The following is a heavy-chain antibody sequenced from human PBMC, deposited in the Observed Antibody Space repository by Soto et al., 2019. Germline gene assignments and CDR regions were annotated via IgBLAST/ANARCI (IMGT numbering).Heavy chain of an antibody. CDR2: ISNDGSNY. V-gene: IGHV3-30-3*01. Sequence: QVQLVESGGGVVQPGRSLRLSCAASGFTFTSYAMHWVRQAPGKGLEWVAVISNDGSNYYYADSVRGRCTISRDNTKNTLFLQMSSVRGEDSGVYYCARGTTLAIFDYGMDVWGQGTTVTVSS. D-gene: IGHD3-3*01. J-gene: IGHJ6*02. CDR1: GFTFTSYA. CDR3: ARGTTLAIFDYGMDV.